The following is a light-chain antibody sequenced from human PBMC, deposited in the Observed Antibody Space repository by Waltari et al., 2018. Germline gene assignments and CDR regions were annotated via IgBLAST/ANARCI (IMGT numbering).Light chain of an antibody. Sequence: TQDPAVSVAMGQTVRITCQGDSLSSYYASWYQQRPGQAPILVMYDKNSRPSGVPDRFSGSSSDDTASLTITGAQAEDEAYYYCHSRDASGSGGAFGGGTKLTVL. CDR1: SLSSYY. J-gene: IGLJ2*01. CDR2: DKN. V-gene: IGLV3-19*01. CDR3: HSRDASGSGGA.